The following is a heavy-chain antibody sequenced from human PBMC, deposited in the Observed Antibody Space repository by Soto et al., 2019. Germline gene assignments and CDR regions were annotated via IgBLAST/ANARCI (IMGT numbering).Heavy chain of an antibody. CDR1: GLTIDDYA. J-gene: IGHJ4*02. Sequence: GGSMRHSCAASGLTIDDYAMHWVRQNPGKGLEWVSGISWNSGSIGYADSVKGRFTISRDNAKNSLYLQMNSLRAEDTALYYCAREGWSGYSGYGLDYWGQGTLVTLSS. CDR3: AREGWSGYSGYGLDY. D-gene: IGHD5-12*01. CDR2: ISWNSGSI. V-gene: IGHV3-9*01.